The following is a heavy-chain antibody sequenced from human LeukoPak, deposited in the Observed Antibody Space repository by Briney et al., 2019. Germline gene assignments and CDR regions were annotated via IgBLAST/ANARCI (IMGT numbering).Heavy chain of an antibody. CDR3: VTGQYRFGY. CDR1: GFTISNNW. V-gene: IGHV3-7*01. D-gene: IGHD5-18*01. J-gene: IGHJ4*02. CDR2: IKEDGSEK. Sequence: PGGSLRLSCAASGFTISNNWMSWVRQAPGKGPEWVAKIKEDGSEKNYVDSVKGRFTISRDNSKNSLYLQMNSLTAEDTAVYFCVTGQYRFGYWGQGTLVTVSS.